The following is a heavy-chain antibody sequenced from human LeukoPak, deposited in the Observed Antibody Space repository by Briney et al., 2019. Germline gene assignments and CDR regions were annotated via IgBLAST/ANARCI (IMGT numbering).Heavy chain of an antibody. CDR3: AFFEYSSSSSHY. J-gene: IGHJ4*02. V-gene: IGHV1-2*02. CDR1: GYVFTGYY. Sequence: GASVKVSCEASGYVFTGYYMHWVRQAPGQGLEWMGWINPNSGGTKYAQKFQDRVTMTRDTSISTAYMELSRLRSDDTAVYYCAFFEYSSSSSHYWGQGTLVTVSS. CDR2: INPNSGGT. D-gene: IGHD6-6*01.